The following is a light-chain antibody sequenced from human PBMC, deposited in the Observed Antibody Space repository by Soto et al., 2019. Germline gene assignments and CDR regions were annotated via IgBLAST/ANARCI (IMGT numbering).Light chain of an antibody. CDR2: DVN. Sequence: QSVLTQPASVSGSPGQSIAISCTGTSSDVGSYNSVSWYQQYPGKAPKLMIHDVNNRPSGISDRFSGSKSGNTASLPISALQPEAEADYYCGSFTSSTSYVFGTGTKVTVL. J-gene: IGLJ1*01. CDR1: SSDVGSYNS. CDR3: GSFTSSTSYV. V-gene: IGLV2-14*03.